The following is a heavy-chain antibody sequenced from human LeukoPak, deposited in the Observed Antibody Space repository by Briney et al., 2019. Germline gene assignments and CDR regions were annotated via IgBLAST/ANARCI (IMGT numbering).Heavy chain of an antibody. J-gene: IGHJ4*02. CDR3: ASRYFCSSTSCYTFDY. D-gene: IGHD2-2*02. CDR1: GEPFNGYY. Sequence: KPSETLSLTCAVYGEPFNGYYWNWIRQSPGKGLERIGEINHSGSTNYNPSLKSRVTISVDTSKNQFSLKLNSVTAADTAVYYCASRYFCSSTSCYTFDYWGQGTLVTVSS. V-gene: IGHV4-34*01. CDR2: INHSGST.